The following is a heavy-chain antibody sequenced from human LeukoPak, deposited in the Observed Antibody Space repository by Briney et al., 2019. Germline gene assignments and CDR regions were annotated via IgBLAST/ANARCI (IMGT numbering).Heavy chain of an antibody. CDR3: ARDQWDSSGVDY. J-gene: IGHJ4*02. V-gene: IGHV1-2*02. CDR2: INPNSGGT. CDR1: GYTFTGYY. Sequence: ASVKVSCKASGYTFTGYYIHWVRQAPGQGFEWMGWINPNSGGTNYAQKFQGRVTMTRDTSISTAYMDLSRLRSDDTAMYYCARDQWDSSGVDYWGQGTLVTVSS. D-gene: IGHD3-22*01.